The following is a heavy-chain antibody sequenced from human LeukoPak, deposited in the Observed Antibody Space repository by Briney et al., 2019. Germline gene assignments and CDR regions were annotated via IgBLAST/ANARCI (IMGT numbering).Heavy chain of an antibody. D-gene: IGHD6-13*01. J-gene: IGHJ4*02. CDR1: GFTFSSYW. CDR3: AIVSQYSSSLDPFDY. V-gene: IGHV3-7*01. Sequence: GGSLRLSCAASGFTFSSYWMSWVRQAPGKGLEWVANIMQDGSEKYYVDSVKGRFTISRDHVKNSLYLQMNSLRAEDTAVYYCAIVSQYSSSLDPFDYWGQGTLVTVSS. CDR2: IMQDGSEK.